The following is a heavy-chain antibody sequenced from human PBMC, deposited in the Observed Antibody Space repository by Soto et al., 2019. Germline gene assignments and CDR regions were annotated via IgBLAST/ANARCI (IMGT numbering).Heavy chain of an antibody. Sequence: EVQLVESGGGLVQPGGSLRLSCAASGFTLGGYWMNWFRQAPGKGLVWVSRISSAGSSTTYADSVKGRFIFSRDNAKNTLYLQMKGLRAEDTAVYYCARENSAYGDPATSYYYAYMDVWGNGTTVTVS. J-gene: IGHJ6*03. CDR2: ISSAGSST. CDR1: GFTLGGYW. D-gene: IGHD4-17*01. V-gene: IGHV3-74*01. CDR3: ARENSAYGDPATSYYYAYMDV.